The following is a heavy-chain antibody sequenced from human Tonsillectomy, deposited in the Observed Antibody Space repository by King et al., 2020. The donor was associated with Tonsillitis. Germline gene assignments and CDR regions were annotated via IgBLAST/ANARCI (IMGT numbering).Heavy chain of an antibody. CDR3: ARLSNSGNFYHHWFYP. CDR1: GYSFTSYW. V-gene: IGHV5-51*01. D-gene: IGHD1-1*01. Sequence: QLVQSGAEVKKPGESLKISCKGSGYSFTSYWIGWVRQMPGKGLEWMGIIYPGDSDTRYSPSFQGQVTISADKSISTAYLQWSSLKASDTAMYYCARLSNSGNFYHHWFYPWGQGTLVTVSS. CDR2: IYPGDSDT. J-gene: IGHJ5*02.